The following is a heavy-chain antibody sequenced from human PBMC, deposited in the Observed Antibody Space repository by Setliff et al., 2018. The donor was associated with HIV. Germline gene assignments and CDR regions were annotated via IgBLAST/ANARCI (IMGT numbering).Heavy chain of an antibody. D-gene: IGHD3-22*01. CDR3: ARAYDGSGEMDP. J-gene: IGHJ5*02. Sequence: VASVKVSCKASGYTFTDFYMHWVRQAPGQGLEWMGWINPDSGVTSFPQRFQGRVTMTRDTSISTAYLDLTRLRSDDTAMYYCARAYDGSGEMDPWGQGTLVTVSS. V-gene: IGHV1-2*02. CDR2: INPDSGVT. CDR1: GYTFTDFY.